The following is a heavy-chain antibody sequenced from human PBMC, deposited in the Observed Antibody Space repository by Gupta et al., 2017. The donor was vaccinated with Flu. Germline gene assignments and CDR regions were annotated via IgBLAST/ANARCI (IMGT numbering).Heavy chain of an antibody. Sequence: EVQLVESGGGLVQPGGSLRLSCAASGFTFSSYWMHWVRQAPGKGLVWVSRINSDGSSTSYADSVKGRFTISRDNAKNTLYLQMNSLRAEDTAVYYCARDRGAYCSSTSCYLMGYWGQGTLVTVSS. CDR3: ARDRGAYCSSTSCYLMGY. CDR1: GFTFSSYW. J-gene: IGHJ4*02. CDR2: INSDGSST. V-gene: IGHV3-74*01. D-gene: IGHD2-2*01.